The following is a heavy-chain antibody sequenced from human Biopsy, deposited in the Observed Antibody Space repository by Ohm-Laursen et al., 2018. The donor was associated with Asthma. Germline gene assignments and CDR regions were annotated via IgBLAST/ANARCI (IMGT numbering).Heavy chain of an antibody. CDR1: GDAMSTSGSY. Sequence: GTLSLTCFVSGDAMSTSGSYWGWIRQSPGKGLEWIGSIYYSGRTYYNPSLESRVTISADTTKNHFSLKVTSVTAADTAVYYCARAVSSSSYWYFDLWGRGDLVTVSS. V-gene: IGHV4-39*02. CDR2: IYYSGRT. CDR3: ARAVSSSSYWYFDL. J-gene: IGHJ2*01. D-gene: IGHD6-6*01.